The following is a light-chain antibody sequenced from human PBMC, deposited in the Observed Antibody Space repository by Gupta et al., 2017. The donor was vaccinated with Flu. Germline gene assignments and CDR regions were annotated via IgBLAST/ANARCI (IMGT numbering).Light chain of an antibody. J-gene: IGKJ2*02. CDR1: QSFSSNL. CDR3: QQYVGSPPWT. V-gene: IGKV3D-20*01. CDR2: DAF. Sequence: TLSLSPGERATLSCGASQSFSSNLLAWYQQKPGRAPRLLIYDAFNRTAGTPDRFSGSGSGTDFTLTISRLEPEDFAVYYCQQYVGSPPWTFGQGTKMEI.